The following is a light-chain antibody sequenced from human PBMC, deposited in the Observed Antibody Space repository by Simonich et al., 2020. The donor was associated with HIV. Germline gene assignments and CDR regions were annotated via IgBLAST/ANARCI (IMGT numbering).Light chain of an antibody. Sequence: QSALTQPASVSGSPGQSITISCTGTSSDGGGYNYVSWYQQHPGKAPKLMIYDVSNQPSGVSNRFSGSKSGNTASLTISGLQAEDEADYYCSSYTSSSSVVFGGGTKLTVL. CDR1: SSDGGGYNY. V-gene: IGLV2-14*03. J-gene: IGLJ2*01. CDR3: SSYTSSSSVV. CDR2: DVS.